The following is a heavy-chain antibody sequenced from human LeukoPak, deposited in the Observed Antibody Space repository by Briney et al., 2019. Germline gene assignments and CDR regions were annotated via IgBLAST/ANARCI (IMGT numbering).Heavy chain of an antibody. D-gene: IGHD2-21*02. CDR2: VSGSGGST. Sequence: GGSLRLSCAASGFTFSSYAMSWVRQAPGKGLEWVSAVSGSGGSTYYADSVKGRFTISRDNSKNTLYLQMNSLRAEDTAVYYCAKDPNPIVVVTAIPGYWGQGTLVTVSS. V-gene: IGHV3-23*01. CDR1: GFTFSSYA. J-gene: IGHJ4*02. CDR3: AKDPNPIVVVTAIPGY.